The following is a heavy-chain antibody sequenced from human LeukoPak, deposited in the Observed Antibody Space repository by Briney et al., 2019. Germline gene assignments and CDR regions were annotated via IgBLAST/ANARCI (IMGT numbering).Heavy chain of an antibody. V-gene: IGHV3-49*04. CDR2: IRSKAYGGTT. CDR3: TRESPRAVACPVIDY. Sequence: PGGSLRLSCTASGFTFGDYAMSWVRQAPGKGLEWVGFIRSKAYGGTTEYAASVKGRFTISRDDSKSIAYLQMNSLKTEDTAVYYCTRESPRAVACPVIDYWGQGTPVTVSS. D-gene: IGHD6-19*01. CDR1: GFTFGDYA. J-gene: IGHJ4*02.